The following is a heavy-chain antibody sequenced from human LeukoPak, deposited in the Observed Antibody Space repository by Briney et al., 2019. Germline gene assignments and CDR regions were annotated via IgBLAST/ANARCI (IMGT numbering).Heavy chain of an antibody. Sequence: PGGSLRLSCAASGFTVSSNYMSWVRQAPGKGLEWVSSIGTSSSTHIYYADSVKGRFTISRDNAKNSLSLQMNSLRGEDTAVYYCAREGPVDCSSTSCYADYWGQGTLVTVSS. D-gene: IGHD2-2*01. CDR1: GFTVSSNY. CDR2: IGTSSSTHI. V-gene: IGHV3-21*01. J-gene: IGHJ4*02. CDR3: AREGPVDCSSTSCYADY.